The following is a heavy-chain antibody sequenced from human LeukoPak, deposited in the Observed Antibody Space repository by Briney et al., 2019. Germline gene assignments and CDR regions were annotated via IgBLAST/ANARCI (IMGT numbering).Heavy chain of an antibody. J-gene: IGHJ4*02. CDR2: ISNSGDST. D-gene: IGHD3-22*01. Sequence: PGGSLRLSCAASGFTFSSYGMIWVRPAAGKGLEWVSAISNSGDSTYYTDSVKGRFTISRDDSRNTLYLQMNSLRAEDTAVYYCAKDRGYYDTSGYLIWGQGTLVTVS. CDR3: AKDRGYYDTSGYLI. V-gene: IGHV3-23*01. CDR1: GFTFSSYG.